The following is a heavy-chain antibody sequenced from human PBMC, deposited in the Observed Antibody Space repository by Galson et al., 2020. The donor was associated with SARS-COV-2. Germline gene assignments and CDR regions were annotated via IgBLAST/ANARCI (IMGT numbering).Heavy chain of an antibody. CDR3: ARGYGSGSIIYYYYYGMDV. J-gene: IGHJ6*02. CDR1: GYTFTSYG. D-gene: IGHD3-10*01. CDR2: ISAYNGNT. Sequence: ASVKVSCKASGYTFTSYGISWVRQAPGQGLEWMGWISAYNGNTNYAQKLQGIVTMTTDTSTSTAYMELRSLRSDDTAVYYCARGYGSGSIIYYYYYGMDVWGQGTTVTVSS. V-gene: IGHV1-18*01.